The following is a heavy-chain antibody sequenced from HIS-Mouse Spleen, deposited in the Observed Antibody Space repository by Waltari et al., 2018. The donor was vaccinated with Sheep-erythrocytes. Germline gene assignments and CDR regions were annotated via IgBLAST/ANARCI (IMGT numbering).Heavy chain of an antibody. D-gene: IGHD1-26*01. CDR2: IISSSSYI. J-gene: IGHJ6*02. CDR1: GFTFRSSS. Sequence: EVQLVESGGGLVKPGGSLRLSCAASGFTFRSSSMNWVRRAPGKGLELVSSIISSSSYISYEDSVKGRFTISRDNAKNSLYLQMNSLRAEDTAVYYCARDQGDSGSYYYYYGMDVWGQGTTVTVSS. V-gene: IGHV3-21*01. CDR3: ARDQGDSGSYYYYYGMDV.